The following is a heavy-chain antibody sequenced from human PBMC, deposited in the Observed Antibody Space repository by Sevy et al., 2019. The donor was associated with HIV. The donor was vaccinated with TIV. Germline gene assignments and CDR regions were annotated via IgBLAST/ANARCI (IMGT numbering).Heavy chain of an antibody. J-gene: IGHJ4*01. D-gene: IGHD3-3*01. V-gene: IGHV3-20*04. CDR3: ARDPPSYYDYRTGYHDF. CDR2: INWNGGST. Sequence: GGSLRLSCAASGFTFEDYGMSWVRQVPGKGPEWVSGINWNGGSTSYADSVKGRFTISRDNAKKSLYLQMKGLRAEDTALYYCARDPPSYYDYRTGYHDFWGQGTRVIVSS. CDR1: GFTFEDYG.